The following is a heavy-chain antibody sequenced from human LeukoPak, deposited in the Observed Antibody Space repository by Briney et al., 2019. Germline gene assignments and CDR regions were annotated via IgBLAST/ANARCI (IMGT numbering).Heavy chain of an antibody. CDR1: GGSISSSSYY. CDR3: ARGTTRNIVAPEGGYVWGSYRFSDRGSSPEDANWFDP. J-gene: IGHJ5*02. D-gene: IGHD3-16*02. CDR2: IYYSGST. V-gene: IGHV4-39*07. Sequence: SETLSLTCTVSGGSISSSSYYWGWIRQPPGKGLEWIGSIYYSGSTYYNPSLKSRVTISVDTSKNQFSLKLSSVTAADTAVYYCARGTTRNIVAPEGGYVWGSYRFSDRGSSPEDANWFDPWGQGTLVTVSS.